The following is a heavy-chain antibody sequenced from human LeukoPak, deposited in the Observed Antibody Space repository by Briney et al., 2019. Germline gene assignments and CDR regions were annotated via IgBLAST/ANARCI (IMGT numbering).Heavy chain of an antibody. CDR2: ISSSSSYI. Sequence: GGSLRLSCAASGFTFSSYSMNWVRQAPGKGLEWVSSISSSSSYIYYADSVKGRFTISRDNAKNSLYLQMNSLRAEDTAVYYCAREMSSISWFDVFDLWGQGTMVTVSS. CDR1: GFTFSSYS. J-gene: IGHJ3*01. CDR3: AREMSSISWFDVFDL. D-gene: IGHD2-2*01. V-gene: IGHV3-21*01.